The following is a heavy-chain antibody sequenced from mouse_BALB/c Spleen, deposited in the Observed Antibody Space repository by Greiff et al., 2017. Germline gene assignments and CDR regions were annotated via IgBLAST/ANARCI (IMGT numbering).Heavy chain of an antibody. Sequence: VKLMESGPELVRPGVSVKISCKGSGYTFTDYAMHWVKQSHAKSLEWIGVISTYYGNTNYNQKFKGKATMTVDKSSSTAYMELARLTSEDSAIYYCERGFITTATGYFDYWGQGTTLTVSS. CDR2: ISTYYGNT. D-gene: IGHD1-2*01. CDR3: ERGFITTATGYFDY. CDR1: GYTFTDYA. V-gene: IGHV1-67*01. J-gene: IGHJ2*01.